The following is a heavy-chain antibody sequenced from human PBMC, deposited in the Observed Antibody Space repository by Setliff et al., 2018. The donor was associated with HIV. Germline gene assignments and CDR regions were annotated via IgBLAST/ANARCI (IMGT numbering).Heavy chain of an antibody. J-gene: IGHJ4*02. CDR3: AKDRGVVG. Sequence: GGSLRLSCAASGFTFSAYAMTWVRQAPGKGLEWVSATTSNGRTTDYAESVRGRFILSRDNSKNTLYLQMNSLRAEDTAVYYCAKDRGVVGWGQGTLVTV. CDR2: TTSNGRTT. CDR1: GFTFSAYA. V-gene: IGHV3-23*01. D-gene: IGHD2-15*01.